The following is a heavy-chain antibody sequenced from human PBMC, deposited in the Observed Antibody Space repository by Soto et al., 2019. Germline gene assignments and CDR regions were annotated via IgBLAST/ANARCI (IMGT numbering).Heavy chain of an antibody. V-gene: IGHV4-30-4*01. CDR2: IYYSGST. Sequence: QVQLQESGPGLVKPSQTLSLTCTVSGGSISSGDYYWSWIRQPPGKGLEWIGYIYYSGSTYYNPSLKSRVTRSVDKSKNQFSLKLSSVTAADTAVYYCARATDCGGDCYPSLTFDYWGQGTLVTVSS. CDR1: GGSISSGDYY. J-gene: IGHJ4*02. D-gene: IGHD2-21*02. CDR3: ARATDCGGDCYPSLTFDY.